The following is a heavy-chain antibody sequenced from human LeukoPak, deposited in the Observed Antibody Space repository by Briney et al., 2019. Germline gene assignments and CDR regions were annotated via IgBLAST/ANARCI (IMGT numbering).Heavy chain of an antibody. CDR2: IGGSGETT. CDR1: GFTFSTYG. J-gene: IGHJ4*02. Sequence: PGGSLRLSCAASGFTFSTYGMSWVRQAPGKGLEWVAIIGGSGETTIYADSVKGRFTISRDNAKNSLYLQMNSLRAEDTAVYYCARDELGAAGYWGQGTLVTVSS. V-gene: IGHV3-21*01. CDR3: ARDELGAAGY. D-gene: IGHD6-25*01.